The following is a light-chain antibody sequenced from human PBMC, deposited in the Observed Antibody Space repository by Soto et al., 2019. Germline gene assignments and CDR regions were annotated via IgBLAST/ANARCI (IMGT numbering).Light chain of an antibody. Sequence: QSVLTQSPSVSGTPGQGVTISCSGGTSNIGTYTVNWYQQLPGTAPKVLIYGDNQRPSGVADRFSGSKSGTSASLAISGLQSEDEADYYCAAWDDSLNGVVFGGGTKRTVL. V-gene: IGLV1-44*01. CDR3: AAWDDSLNGVV. J-gene: IGLJ2*01. CDR2: GDN. CDR1: TSNIGTYT.